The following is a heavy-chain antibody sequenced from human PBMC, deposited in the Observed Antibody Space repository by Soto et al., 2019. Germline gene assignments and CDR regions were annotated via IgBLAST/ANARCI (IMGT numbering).Heavy chain of an antibody. Sequence: GGSLRLSCAASGFTFSNAWMSWVRQAPGKGLEWVGRIKSKTDGGTTDYAAPVKGRFTISRDDSKNTLYLQMNSLKTEDTAVYYCTTDCEEGSCQTLDYWGQGTLVTVSS. D-gene: IGHD1-26*01. J-gene: IGHJ4*02. CDR2: IKSKTDGGTT. CDR1: GFTFSNAW. V-gene: IGHV3-15*01. CDR3: TTDCEEGSCQTLDY.